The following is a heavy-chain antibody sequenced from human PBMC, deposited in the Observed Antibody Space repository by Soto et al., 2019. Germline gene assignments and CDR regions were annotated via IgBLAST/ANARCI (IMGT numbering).Heavy chain of an antibody. CDR1: GGSISSGGYY. CDR2: IYYSGST. CDR3: ARRVYAGYYYDSSGQRGTFDY. J-gene: IGHJ4*02. D-gene: IGHD3-22*01. Sequence: PSETLSLTCIVSGGSISSGGYYWSWIRQHPGKGLEWIGYIYYSGSTYYNPSLKSRVTISVDTSKNQFSLKLSSVTAADTAVYYCARRVYAGYYYDSSGQRGTFDYWGQGTLVTVSS. V-gene: IGHV4-31*03.